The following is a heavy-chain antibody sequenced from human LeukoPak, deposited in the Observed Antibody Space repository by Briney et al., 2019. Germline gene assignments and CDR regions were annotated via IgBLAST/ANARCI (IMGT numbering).Heavy chain of an antibody. Sequence: SETLSLTCTVSGGSISSSRYYWGWIRQPPGKGLEWIGRIYTSGSTNYNPSLKSRVTISVDTSKNQFSLKLSSVTAADTAVYYCARWSYYYGSGSYSWGQGTLVTVSS. CDR3: ARWSYYYGSGSYS. V-gene: IGHV4-61*02. D-gene: IGHD3-10*01. J-gene: IGHJ4*02. CDR2: IYTSGST. CDR1: GGSISSSRYY.